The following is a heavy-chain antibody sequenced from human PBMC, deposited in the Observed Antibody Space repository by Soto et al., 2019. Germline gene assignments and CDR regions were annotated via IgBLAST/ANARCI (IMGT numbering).Heavy chain of an antibody. CDR1: GGTFSSYA. V-gene: IGHV1-69*04. CDR3: AGVMVVTAIMDGMDV. CDR2: IIPILGIA. Sequence: ASVKVSCKASGGTFSSYAISWVRQAPGQGLEWMGRIIPILGIANYAQKFQGRVTITADKSTSKADMELSSQRSENTAVYYYAGVMVVTAIMDGMDVWGQGTTVTVSS. D-gene: IGHD2-21*02. J-gene: IGHJ6*02.